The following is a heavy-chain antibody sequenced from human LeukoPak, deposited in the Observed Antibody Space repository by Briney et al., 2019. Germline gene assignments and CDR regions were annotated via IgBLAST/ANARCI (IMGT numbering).Heavy chain of an antibody. CDR3: ALRGYSYGFDY. CDR1: GFTFTNYA. Sequence: GGSLRLSCVASGFTFTNYAMTWVRQAPGKGLEWVSAISGSGGYTYYADSVKGRFTISRDNSKNTLYLQMSRLRAEDTAVYYCALRGYSYGFDYWGQGTLVTVSS. V-gene: IGHV3-23*01. J-gene: IGHJ4*02. CDR2: ISGSGGYT. D-gene: IGHD5-18*01.